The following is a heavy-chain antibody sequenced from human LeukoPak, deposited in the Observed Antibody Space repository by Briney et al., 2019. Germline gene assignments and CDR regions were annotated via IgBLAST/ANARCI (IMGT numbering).Heavy chain of an antibody. V-gene: IGHV1-58*01. Sequence: GTSVKVSCKASGFTFTGSAVQWVRQARGQRLEWIGWIVVGSGNTNYAQKFQERVTITRDMSTSTAYMELSSLRSEDTAVYYCAADQQLEVYYGMDVWGKGTTVTVSS. D-gene: IGHD6-13*01. CDR1: GFTFTGSA. CDR2: IVVGSGNT. J-gene: IGHJ6*04. CDR3: AADQQLEVYYGMDV.